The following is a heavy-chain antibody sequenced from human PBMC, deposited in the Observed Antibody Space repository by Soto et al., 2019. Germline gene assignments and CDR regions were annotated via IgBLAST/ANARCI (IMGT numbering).Heavy chain of an antibody. D-gene: IGHD4-17*01. CDR3: AADYGDYSYYYYYYGMDV. CDR1: GFTFTSSA. Sequence: RASVKVSCKASGFTFTSSAVQWVRQARGQRLEWIGWIVVGSGNTNYAQKFQERVTITRDMSTSTAYMELSSLRSEDTAVYYCAADYGDYSYYYYYYGMDVWGQGTTVTVSS. J-gene: IGHJ6*02. CDR2: IVVGSGNT. V-gene: IGHV1-58*01.